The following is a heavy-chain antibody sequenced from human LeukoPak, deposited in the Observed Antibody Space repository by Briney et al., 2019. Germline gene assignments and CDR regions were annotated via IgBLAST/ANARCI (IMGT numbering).Heavy chain of an antibody. V-gene: IGHV1-18*01. J-gene: IGHJ2*01. Sequence: GASVKVSCKASGYTFTSYGISWVRQAPGQGLEWMGWISAYNGDANYAQNLQGRVTMTTNTSTTTVYMELRSLRSDDTAVYYCARGRTTVTTLRYLDLWGRGTLVTVSS. CDR2: ISAYNGDA. D-gene: IGHD4-17*01. CDR3: ARGRTTVTTLRYLDL. CDR1: GYTFTSYG.